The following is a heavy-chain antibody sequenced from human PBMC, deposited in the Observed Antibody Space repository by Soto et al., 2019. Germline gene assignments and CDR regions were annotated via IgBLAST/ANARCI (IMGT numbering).Heavy chain of an antibody. V-gene: IGHV1-46*01. CDR3: ARATRSGSPHFDH. D-gene: IGHD5-12*01. CDR1: GYTFSNYY. J-gene: IGHJ4*02. CDR2: INPSGDST. Sequence: GASVKVSCMGAGYTFSNYYMHWVRQAPGQGLEWMGIINPSGDSTSYAQEFQGRVTMTRETSTSTLYMELSSLRSEDTAVYYCARATRSGSPHFDHWGQGTLVTVSS.